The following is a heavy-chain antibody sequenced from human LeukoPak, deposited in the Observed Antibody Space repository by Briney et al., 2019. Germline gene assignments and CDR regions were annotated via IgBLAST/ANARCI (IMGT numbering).Heavy chain of an antibody. Sequence: ASVKVSCKASGYTFTGYYMHWVRQAPGQGLEWMGWINPNSGGTNYAQKFQGRVTMTRDTSISTAYMELSRLRSDDTAVYYCARDGGIDSSSWYDASHWFDPWGQGTLVTVSS. CDR2: INPNSGGT. CDR1: GYTFTGYY. D-gene: IGHD6-13*01. J-gene: IGHJ5*02. CDR3: ARDGGIDSSSWYDASHWFDP. V-gene: IGHV1-2*02.